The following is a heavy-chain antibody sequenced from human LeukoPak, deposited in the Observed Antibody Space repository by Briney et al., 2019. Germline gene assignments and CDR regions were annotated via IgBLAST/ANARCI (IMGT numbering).Heavy chain of an antibody. J-gene: IGHJ6*02. CDR1: GYTFTGYY. CDR2: INPNSGGT. V-gene: IGHV1-2*07. CDR3: ASARKGGGSWDYAMDI. D-gene: IGHD1-14*01. Sequence: ASVKVSCKASGYTFTGYYMHWVRQAPGQGLEWIGWINPNSGGTNYAHKFQGRVTMTRDTSISTAYMELSRLRSDDTAVYYCASARKGGGSWDYAMDIWGQGTTVTVSS.